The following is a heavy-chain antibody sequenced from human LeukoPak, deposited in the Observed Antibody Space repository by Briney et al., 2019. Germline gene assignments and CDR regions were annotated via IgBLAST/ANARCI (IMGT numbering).Heavy chain of an antibody. CDR3: AGGTTLYYYMDV. CDR2: INPYSGGT. Sequence: ASVKVSCKASGYTFTGYYMHWVRRAPGQGLEWMGWINPYSGGTNYAQKFRGRVTMTRDTSISTAYMELSRLRSDDTAVYYCAGGTTLYYYMDVWGKGTTVTVSS. CDR1: GYTFTGYY. V-gene: IGHV1-2*02. D-gene: IGHD1/OR15-1a*01. J-gene: IGHJ6*03.